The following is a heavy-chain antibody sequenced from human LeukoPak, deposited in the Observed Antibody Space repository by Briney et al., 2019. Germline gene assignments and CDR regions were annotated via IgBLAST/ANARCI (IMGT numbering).Heavy chain of an antibody. CDR3: ARDLEGATYFDH. V-gene: IGHV6-1*01. D-gene: IGHD1-26*01. Sequence: SQTLSLTCAISGDSVSSDSAAWNWIRQSPSRGLEWLGSTYYRSNWYNDYAVSVKSRITITPDTSNNQFSLQLNSLTPEDTAVYYCARDLEGATYFDHWGQGTLVTVSS. CDR2: TYYRSNWYN. CDR1: GDSVSSDSAA. J-gene: IGHJ4*02.